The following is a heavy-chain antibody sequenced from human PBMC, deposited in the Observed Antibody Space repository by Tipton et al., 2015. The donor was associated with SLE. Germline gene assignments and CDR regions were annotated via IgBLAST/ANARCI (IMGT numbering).Heavy chain of an antibody. Sequence: RSLRLSCAASGFTFSSYGMHWVRQAPGKGLEWVAVIWYDGSNKYYADSVKGRFTISRDNSKNTLYPQMNSLRAEDTVVHYCAKDGGSYHYYGMDVWGQGTTVTVSS. D-gene: IGHD1-26*01. CDR2: IWYDGSNK. CDR1: GFTFSSYG. J-gene: IGHJ6*02. V-gene: IGHV3-30*18. CDR3: AKDGGSYHYYGMDV.